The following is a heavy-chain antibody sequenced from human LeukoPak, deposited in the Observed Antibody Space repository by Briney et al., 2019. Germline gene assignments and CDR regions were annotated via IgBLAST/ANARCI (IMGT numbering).Heavy chain of an antibody. D-gene: IGHD2-21*02. V-gene: IGHV3-23*01. Sequence: PGGSLRLSCAASGFSFSTYAMSWVRQIPGKVLEWVSAISGSDPGTYYADSVKGRFTISRVNSRNTLYLQMNRLRVEDTAVYYCAKGSRGSCRGAYCYSFDNWGQGAVVTVSS. CDR2: ISGSDPGT. J-gene: IGHJ4*02. CDR1: GFSFSTYA. CDR3: AKGSRGSCRGAYCYSFDN.